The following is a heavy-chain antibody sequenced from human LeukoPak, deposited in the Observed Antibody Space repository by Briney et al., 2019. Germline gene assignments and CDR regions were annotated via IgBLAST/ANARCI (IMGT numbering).Heavy chain of an antibody. CDR1: GFTFSSYS. CDR2: ISSSSSYI. V-gene: IGHV3-21*01. J-gene: IGHJ4*02. Sequence: GGSLRLSCAASGFTFSSYSMNWVRQAPGKGLEWVSSISSSSSYIYYADSVKGRFTIPRDNAKNSLYLQMNSLRAEDTAVYYCARGRGYSGYEPFDYWGQGTLVTVSS. CDR3: ARGRGYSGYEPFDY. D-gene: IGHD5-12*01.